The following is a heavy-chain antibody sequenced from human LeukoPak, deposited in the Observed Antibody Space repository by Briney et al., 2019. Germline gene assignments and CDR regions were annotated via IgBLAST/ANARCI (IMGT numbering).Heavy chain of an antibody. CDR1: GYGFTGYY. CDR3: ARCSSSGDNWFDP. V-gene: IGHV1-2*02. Sequence: ASVKVSCKASGYGFTGYYIQWLRQAPGQGLEWMGWINPNIGGTNYAQKLQGRVTMTTDTSTSTAYMELRSLRSDDTAVYYCARCSSSGDNWFDPWGQGTLVTVSS. J-gene: IGHJ5*02. D-gene: IGHD6-13*01. CDR2: INPNIGGT.